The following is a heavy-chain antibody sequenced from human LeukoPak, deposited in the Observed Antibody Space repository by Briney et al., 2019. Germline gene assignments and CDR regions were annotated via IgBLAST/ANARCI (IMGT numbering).Heavy chain of an antibody. D-gene: IGHD4-23*01. Sequence: PGGSLRLSCTASGFTFSSYGMHWVRQAPGKGLEWVSFIRFDGSEKYYADSVRGRFTISRDNSKNTLSLRMNSLRAEDTALYYCAKDRRGGNSGPFDYWGQGTLVTVSS. J-gene: IGHJ4*02. CDR3: AKDRRGGNSGPFDY. V-gene: IGHV3-30*02. CDR1: GFTFSSYG. CDR2: IRFDGSEK.